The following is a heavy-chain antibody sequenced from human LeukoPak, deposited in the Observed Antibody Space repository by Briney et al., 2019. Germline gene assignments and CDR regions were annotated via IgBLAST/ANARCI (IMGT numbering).Heavy chain of an antibody. J-gene: IGHJ6*03. Sequence: GASVKVSCKASGGTFSSYAISWVRQAPGQGLEWMGWISAYNGNTNYAQKFQGRVTITADKSTSTAYMELSSLRSEDTAVYYCARYGIAARKYYYYMDVWGKGTTVTVSS. CDR2: ISAYNGNT. CDR3: ARYGIAARKYYYYMDV. D-gene: IGHD6-6*01. V-gene: IGHV1-69*10. CDR1: GGTFSSYA.